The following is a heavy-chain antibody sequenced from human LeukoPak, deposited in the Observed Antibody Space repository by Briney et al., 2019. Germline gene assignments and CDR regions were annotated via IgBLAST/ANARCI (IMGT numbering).Heavy chain of an antibody. V-gene: IGHV1-18*01. J-gene: IGHJ4*02. D-gene: IGHD6-13*01. CDR1: GYTFTSYG. Sequence: ASVRVSCKASGYTFTSYGISWVRQAPGQGLEWMGWISAYNGNTNYAQKLQGRVTMTTDTSTSTAYMELRSLRSDDTAVYYCARSHSSRKSFDYWGQGTLVTVSS. CDR2: ISAYNGNT. CDR3: ARSHSSRKSFDY.